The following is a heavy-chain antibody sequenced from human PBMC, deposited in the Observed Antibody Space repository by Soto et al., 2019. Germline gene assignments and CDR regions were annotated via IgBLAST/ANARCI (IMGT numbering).Heavy chain of an antibody. CDR1: GYTFTSYA. CDR2: INAGNGNT. V-gene: IGHV1-3*01. CDR3: ARGLNVYYSDY. J-gene: IGHJ4*02. D-gene: IGHD3-16*01. Sequence: QVQLVQSGAEVKKPGASVKVSCKASGYTFTSYAMHWVRQAPGQRLEWMGWINAGNGNTKYSQKFQGRVTITRDTPASTAYMELSSLRSEATAVYYCARGLNVYYSDYWGQGTLVTVSS.